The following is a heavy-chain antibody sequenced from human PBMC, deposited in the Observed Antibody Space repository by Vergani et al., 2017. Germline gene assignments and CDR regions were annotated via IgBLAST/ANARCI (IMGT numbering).Heavy chain of an antibody. V-gene: IGHV3-15*01. CDR1: GFTFSNAW. J-gene: IGHJ4*02. Sequence: EVQLVESGGGLVKPGGSLRLSCAASGFTFSNAWMSWVRQAPGKGLEWVGRIKSKTDGGTTDYAAPVKGRFTISRDDSKNTLYLQMNSLKTEDTAVYYCTTRVPSRAVTTPFDYWGQGTLVTVSS. CDR2: IKSKTDGGTT. CDR3: TTRVPSRAVTTPFDY. D-gene: IGHD4-17*01.